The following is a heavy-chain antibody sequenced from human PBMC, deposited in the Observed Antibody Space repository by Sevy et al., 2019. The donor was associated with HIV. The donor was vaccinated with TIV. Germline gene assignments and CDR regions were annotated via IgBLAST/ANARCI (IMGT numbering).Heavy chain of an antibody. V-gene: IGHV3-23*01. J-gene: IGHJ3*02. Sequence: GGSLRLSCAASGFTFSSYAMSWVRQAPGKGLEWVSAISGSGGSTYYADSVKGRLTISRDNSKNTLYLQMNSLRAEDTAVYYCAKEYYYDSSGSVGAFDIWGQGTMVTVSS. CDR1: GFTFSSYA. CDR2: ISGSGGST. D-gene: IGHD3-22*01. CDR3: AKEYYYDSSGSVGAFDI.